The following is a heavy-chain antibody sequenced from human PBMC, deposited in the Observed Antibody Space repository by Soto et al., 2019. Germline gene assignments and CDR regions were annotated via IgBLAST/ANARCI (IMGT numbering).Heavy chain of an antibody. CDR2: ISGSGGST. CDR1: GFPFGYFA. V-gene: IGHV3-23*01. J-gene: IGHJ4*02. CDR3: AKARVRIVGANSFDY. Sequence: PGGSVRLSCTVSGFPFGYFAINWVRQAPGKGLEWVSAISGSGGSTYYADSVRGRLIIPRDNSKDTLYLQMNSLGPDDTAVYFCAKARVRIVGANSFDYWGQGTPVTVSS. D-gene: IGHD1-26*01.